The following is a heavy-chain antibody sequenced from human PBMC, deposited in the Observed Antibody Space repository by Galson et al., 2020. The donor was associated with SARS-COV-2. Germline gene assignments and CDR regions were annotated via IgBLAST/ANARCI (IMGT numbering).Heavy chain of an antibody. D-gene: IGHD6-19*01. CDR1: GGSIRSYY. V-gene: IGHV4-59*01. CDR3: ARLDTTGYSSGWYGAEPFDI. J-gene: IGHJ3*02. Sequence: ETSETLSLTCTVSGGSIRSYYWSWIRQPPGKGLEWIGNMFYSGSTNYNPSLKSRVTISVDTSKNQFSLKLNSVTAADTAVYYCARLDTTGYSSGWYGAEPFDIWGQGKMVTVSS. CDR2: MFYSGST.